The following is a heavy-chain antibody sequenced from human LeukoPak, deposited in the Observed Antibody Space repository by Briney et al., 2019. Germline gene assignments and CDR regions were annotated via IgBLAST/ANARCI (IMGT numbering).Heavy chain of an antibody. V-gene: IGHV3-7*01. CDR2: IKQGGSEK. J-gene: IGHJ6*03. CDR3: AREFPRGYMDV. Sequence: GGSLRLSCAASGFTFSSYWMSWVRQAPGKGLEWVANIKQGGSEKYCVDSVKGRFTISRDNAKNSLYLQMNSLRAEDTAVYYCAREFPRGYMDVWGKGTTVTVSS. CDR1: GFTFSSYW. D-gene: IGHD3-10*01.